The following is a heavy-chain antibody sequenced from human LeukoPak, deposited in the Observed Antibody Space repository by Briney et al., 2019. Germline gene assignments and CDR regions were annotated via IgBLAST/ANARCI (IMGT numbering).Heavy chain of an antibody. CDR1: GYTFTSYG. CDR3: ARDYYDSSGYYHLFDY. CDR2: LSAYNGNT. Sequence: SEKVSRKACGYTFTSYGIRWVPRPPGKGLEWMSRLSAYNGNTNYAQKLQSRVTMTTDTSTSTAYMELRSLRSDDTAVYYCARDYYDSSGYYHLFDYWGQGTLVTVSS. D-gene: IGHD3-22*01. J-gene: IGHJ4*02. V-gene: IGHV1-18*01.